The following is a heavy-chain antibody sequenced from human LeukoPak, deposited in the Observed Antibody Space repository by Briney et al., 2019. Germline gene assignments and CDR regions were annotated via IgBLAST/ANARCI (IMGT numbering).Heavy chain of an antibody. CDR1: GFTFDDYT. Sequence: PGGSLRLSCAASGFTFDDYTMHWVRQAPGKGLEWVSGISSNSGSIGYADSVKGRFTISRDNAKNSLYLQMNSLRAEDTALYYCAGSGSYKGPNDYWGQGTLVTVSS. CDR3: AGSGSYKGPNDY. CDR2: ISSNSGSI. V-gene: IGHV3-9*01. J-gene: IGHJ4*02. D-gene: IGHD3-10*01.